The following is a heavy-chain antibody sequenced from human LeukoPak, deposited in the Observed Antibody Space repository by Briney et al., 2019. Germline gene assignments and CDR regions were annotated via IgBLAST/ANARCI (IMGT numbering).Heavy chain of an antibody. Sequence: SVKVSCKASGGTFNRYAISWVRQARGQGGEWMGGIIPIFGTANYAQKLQGRVTNTADESTSRVYMELSSLRSEDTAVYYCARAELAYCGGDCYSYAFDIWGQGTMVTVSS. CDR3: ARAELAYCGGDCYSYAFDI. J-gene: IGHJ3*02. CDR1: GGTFNRYA. CDR2: IIPIFGTA. D-gene: IGHD2-21*01. V-gene: IGHV1-69*01.